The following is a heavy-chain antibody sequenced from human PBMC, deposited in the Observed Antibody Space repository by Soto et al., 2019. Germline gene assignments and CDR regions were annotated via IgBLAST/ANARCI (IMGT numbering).Heavy chain of an antibody. CDR1: GGSFSGYY. Sequence: SETLSLTCAVSGGSFSGYYWSWIRQPPGKGLEWIGEINHSGSTNYNPSLKSRVTISVDTSKNQFSLKLSSVTAADTAVYYCARVRTYYYGSGSSPPYAFDIWGQGTMVTVSS. CDR2: INHSGST. D-gene: IGHD3-10*01. J-gene: IGHJ3*02. CDR3: ARVRTYYYGSGSSPPYAFDI. V-gene: IGHV4-34*01.